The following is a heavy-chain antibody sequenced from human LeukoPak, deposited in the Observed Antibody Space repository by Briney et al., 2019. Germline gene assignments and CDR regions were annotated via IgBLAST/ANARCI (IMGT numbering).Heavy chain of an antibody. CDR3: ARSIAAAGRRFDP. V-gene: IGHV1-18*01. D-gene: IGHD6-13*01. CDR2: ISAYNGNT. CDR1: GYTFTSYG. J-gene: IGHJ5*02. Sequence: ASVKVSCKASGYTFTSYGISWVRQAPGQGLEWMGWISAYNGNTNYAQKLQGRVTMTTDTSTSTAYRELRSLRSDDTAVYYCARSIAAAGRRFDPRGQGTLVTVSS.